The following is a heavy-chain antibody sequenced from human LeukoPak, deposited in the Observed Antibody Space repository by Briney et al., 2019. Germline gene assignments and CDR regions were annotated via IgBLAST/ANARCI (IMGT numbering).Heavy chain of an antibody. V-gene: IGHV1-18*01. D-gene: IGHD6-19*01. J-gene: IGHJ4*02. CDR3: STAPRLAVAGRSPFCDY. CDR2: ISVSNGNT. CDR1: AYTFISYG. Sequence: ASVQVSCKTSAYTFISYGISWVRHAPGQGLEWMGWISVSNGNTTNARKFQERVSMTTATSTTTTYMELRSLRHDDTAVYYYSTAPRLAVAGRSPFCDYWGQGTLVSVS.